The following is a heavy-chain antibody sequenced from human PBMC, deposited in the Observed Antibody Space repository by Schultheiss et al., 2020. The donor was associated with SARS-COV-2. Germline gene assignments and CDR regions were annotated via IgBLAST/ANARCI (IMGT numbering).Heavy chain of an antibody. V-gene: IGHV4-39*07. CDR1: GGSISSSSYY. Sequence: SETLSLTCTVSGGSISSSSYYWGWIRQPPGKGLEWIGSIYYSGSTYYNPSLKSRVTISVDTSKNQFSLKLSSVTAADTAVYYCARDRSSGWSNFDYWGQGTLVTVSS. CDR2: IYYSGST. CDR3: ARDRSSGWSNFDY. D-gene: IGHD6-19*01. J-gene: IGHJ4*02.